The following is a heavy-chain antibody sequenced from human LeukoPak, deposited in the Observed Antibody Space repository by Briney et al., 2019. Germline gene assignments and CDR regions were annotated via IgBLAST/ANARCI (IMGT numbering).Heavy chain of an antibody. CDR2: IRYDGSNK. J-gene: IGHJ4*02. CDR3: AKVGASSSPLHVWY. D-gene: IGHD6-13*01. V-gene: IGHV3-30*02. CDR1: GFTFSSYG. Sequence: GGSLRLSCAASGFTFSSYGMHWVRQAPGKGLEWVAFIRYDGSNKYYADSVKGRFTISRDNSKNTLYLQMNSLRAEDTAVYYCAKVGASSSPLHVWYWGQGTLVTVSS.